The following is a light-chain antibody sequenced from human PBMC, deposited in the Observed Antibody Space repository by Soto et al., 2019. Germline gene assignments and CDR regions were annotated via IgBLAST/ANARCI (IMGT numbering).Light chain of an antibody. CDR1: QSVSSY. J-gene: IGKJ5*01. Sequence: EFVLTQSPATLSLSPGERATLSFRASQSVSSYLAWYQQKPGQAPRLLIYGASTRATGIPARFSGSGSGTEFTLTISSLQSEDFAVYYCEQYNNWPITFSQGTRLEI. CDR2: GAS. CDR3: EQYNNWPIT. V-gene: IGKV3-15*01.